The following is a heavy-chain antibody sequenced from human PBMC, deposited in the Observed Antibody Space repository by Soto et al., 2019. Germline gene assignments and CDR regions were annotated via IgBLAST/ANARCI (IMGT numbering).Heavy chain of an antibody. Sequence: EVQLVESGGGLVQPGGSLRLSCAASGFTFTDYWMHWVRQVPGEGLVWVSRVKYDVSSTNYADSVKGRFTISRDNAKNTLYLQMNSLRNACTVVYCCARGARGYYYMDVWGKGTTVTVSS. CDR3: ARGARGYYYMDV. J-gene: IGHJ6*03. CDR2: VKYDVSST. CDR1: GFTFTDYW. V-gene: IGHV3-74*01. D-gene: IGHD3-10*01.